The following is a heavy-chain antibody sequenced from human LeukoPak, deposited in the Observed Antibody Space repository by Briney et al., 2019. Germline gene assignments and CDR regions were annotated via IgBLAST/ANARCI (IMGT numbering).Heavy chain of an antibody. D-gene: IGHD3-16*01. CDR1: GGSISSSSYY. V-gene: IGHV4-39*01. J-gene: IGHJ4*02. CDR3: ARLGPTMTHFDY. CDR2: IYYSGNT. Sequence: SETLSLTCTVSGGSISSSSYYWGWIRQPPGKGLEWIGSIYYSGNTYYNPSLKSRVTISADTSKNQFSLKLSSVTAADTAVYYCARLGPTMTHFDYWGQGALVTVSS.